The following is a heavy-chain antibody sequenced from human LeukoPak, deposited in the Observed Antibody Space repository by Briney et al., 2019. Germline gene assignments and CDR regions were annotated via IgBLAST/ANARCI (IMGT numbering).Heavy chain of an antibody. Sequence: SETLSLTCTVSGGSISSYYWSWIRQPPGKGLEWIGYIYYSGSTNYNPPLKSRVTISVDTSKNQFSLKLSSVTAADTAVYYCARSDYASGLGPWGQGTLVTVSS. CDR2: IYYSGST. CDR3: ARSDYASGLGP. CDR1: GGSISSYY. D-gene: IGHD3-10*01. V-gene: IGHV4-59*01. J-gene: IGHJ5*02.